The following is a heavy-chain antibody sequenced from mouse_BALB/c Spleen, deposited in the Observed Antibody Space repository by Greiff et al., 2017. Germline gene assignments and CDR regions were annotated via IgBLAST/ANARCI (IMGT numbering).Heavy chain of an antibody. Sequence: QVQLKESGAELVRPGASVKLSCKASGYTFTSYWINWVKQRPGQGLEWIGNIYPSDSYTNYNQKFKDKATLTVDKSSSTAYMQLSSPTSEDSAVYYCTRSTATIFDYWGQGTTLTVSS. V-gene: IGHV1-69*02. J-gene: IGHJ2*01. D-gene: IGHD1-2*01. CDR3: TRSTATIFDY. CDR1: GYTFTSYW. CDR2: IYPSDSYT.